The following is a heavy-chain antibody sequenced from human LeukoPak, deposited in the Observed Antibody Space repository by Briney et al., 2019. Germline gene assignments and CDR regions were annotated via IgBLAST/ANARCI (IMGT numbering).Heavy chain of an antibody. J-gene: IGHJ4*02. CDR1: GGSFSGYY. V-gene: IGHV4-34*01. CDR2: SNHSGST. D-gene: IGHD3-10*01. Sequence: SETLSLTCAVYGGSFSGYYWSWIRQPPGKGLEWIGESNHSGSTNYNPSLKSRVTISVDTSKNQFSLKLSSVTAADTAVYYCARGRITMVRGVIPTYGLNYFDYWGQGTLVTVSS. CDR3: ARGRITMVRGVIPTYGLNYFDY.